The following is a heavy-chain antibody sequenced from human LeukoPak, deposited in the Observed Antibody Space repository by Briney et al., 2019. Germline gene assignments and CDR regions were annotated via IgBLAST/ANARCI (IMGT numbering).Heavy chain of an antibody. Sequence: ASVKVSCKASGYTFTSYGISWVRQAPGQGLEWMGWISAYNGNTNYAQKLQGRATMTTDTSTSTAYMELKSQRSDDTAVYYCARTQGILVATSGGGYWGQGTLVTVSS. D-gene: IGHD5-12*01. CDR1: GYTFTSYG. V-gene: IGHV1-18*01. J-gene: IGHJ4*02. CDR3: ARTQGILVATSGGGY. CDR2: ISAYNGNT.